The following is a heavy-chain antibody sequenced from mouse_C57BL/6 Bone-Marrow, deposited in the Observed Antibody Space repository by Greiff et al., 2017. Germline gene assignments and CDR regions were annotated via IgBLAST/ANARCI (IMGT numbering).Heavy chain of an antibody. J-gene: IGHJ2*01. D-gene: IGHD2-5*01. V-gene: IGHV1-50*01. CDR3: AREVYSNSDCDY. Sequence: VQLQQPGAELVKPGASVKLSCKASGYTFTSYWMQWVKQRPGQGLEWIGEIDPSDSYTNYNQKFKGKATLTVDTSSSTAYMQLSSLTSEDSAVYYCAREVYSNSDCDYWGQGTTLTVSS. CDR2: IDPSDSYT. CDR1: GYTFTSYW.